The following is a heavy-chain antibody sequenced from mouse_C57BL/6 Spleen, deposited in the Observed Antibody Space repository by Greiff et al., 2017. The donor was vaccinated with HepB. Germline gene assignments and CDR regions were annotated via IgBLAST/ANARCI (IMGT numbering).Heavy chain of an antibody. V-gene: IGHV5-4*03. J-gene: IGHJ3*01. CDR2: ISDGGSYT. D-gene: IGHD2-3*01. Sequence: EVNVVESGGGLVKPGGSLKLSCAASGFTFSSYAMSWVRLTPEKRLEWVATISDGGSYTYYPDNVKGRFTISRDNAKNNLYLQMSHLKSEDTAMYYCAIDGYYLAWFAYWGQGTLVTVSA. CDR3: AIDGYYLAWFAY. CDR1: GFTFSSYA.